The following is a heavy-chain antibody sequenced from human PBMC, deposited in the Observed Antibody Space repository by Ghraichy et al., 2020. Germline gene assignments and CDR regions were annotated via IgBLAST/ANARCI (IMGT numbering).Heavy chain of an antibody. V-gene: IGHV3-30*04. CDR2: ISYDGSNK. D-gene: IGHD3-16*02. Sequence: GGSLRLSCAASGFTFNSYAMHWVRQAPGKGLEWVALISYDGSNKYYTDSVKGRFTISRDNSKNTLYLQMNSLRAEDTAVYYCARPREVSYYYYMDVWGKGTTVTVSS. CDR1: GFTFNSYA. J-gene: IGHJ6*03. CDR3: ARPREVSYYYYMDV.